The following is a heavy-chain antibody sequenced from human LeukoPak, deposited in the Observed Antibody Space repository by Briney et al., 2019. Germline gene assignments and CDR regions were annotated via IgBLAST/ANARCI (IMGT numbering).Heavy chain of an antibody. D-gene: IGHD1-26*01. CDR3: ARDPEEWELPIDY. CDR2: IKQDGSEK. J-gene: IGHJ4*02. Sequence: GGSLRLSCAVSGFTFSSYWMSWVRQAPGKGLEWVANIKQDGSEKNYVDSVKGRFTISRDNAKNSLYLQMNSLRVEDTAVYYCARDPEEWELPIDYWGQGTLVTVSS. CDR1: GFTFSSYW. V-gene: IGHV3-7*01.